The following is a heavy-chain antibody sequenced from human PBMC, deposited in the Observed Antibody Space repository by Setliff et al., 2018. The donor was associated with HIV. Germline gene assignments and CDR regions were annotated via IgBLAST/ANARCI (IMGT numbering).Heavy chain of an antibody. CDR1: GDSISSYY. CDR3: ARSQPDTIFGVVTFDF. V-gene: IGHV4-39*01. Sequence: SETLSLTCTVSGDSISSYYWGWIRQPPGKGLEWIGTAYYSGSTYYNPSLRSRVTISVDTSKNQLSLRLTSLTAADTAVYYCARSQPDTIFGVVTFDFWGQGQMVTVSS. CDR2: AYYSGST. D-gene: IGHD3-3*01. J-gene: IGHJ4*02.